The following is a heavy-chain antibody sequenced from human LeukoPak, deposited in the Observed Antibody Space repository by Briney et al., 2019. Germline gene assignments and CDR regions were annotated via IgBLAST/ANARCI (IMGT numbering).Heavy chain of an antibody. J-gene: IGHJ3*02. CDR3: ARDGPVSREDI. D-gene: IGHD2-2*01. Sequence: GGSLRLSCAPSVLTCSRNYMRCVRQAPGRGLEWGSDIYSGGSAYYADSVKARFTISRDNSKNTLYLQMNNLRAEDTAVYYCARDGPVSREDIWGQGTMVTVSS. CDR1: VLTCSRNY. CDR2: IYSGGSA. V-gene: IGHV3-53*01.